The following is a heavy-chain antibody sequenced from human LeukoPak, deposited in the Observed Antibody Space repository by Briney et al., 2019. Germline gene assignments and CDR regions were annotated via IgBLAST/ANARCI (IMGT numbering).Heavy chain of an antibody. Sequence: GASVKVSCKASGYTFTSYDINWVRQATGQGLEWMGWMNPNSGNTGYAQKFQGRVTMTRNTSISTAYMELSSLRSEDTAVYYCARSGRNTMVRGVPADYWGQGTLVTVSS. CDR1: GYTFTSYD. CDR3: ARSGRNTMVRGVPADY. V-gene: IGHV1-8*01. J-gene: IGHJ4*02. D-gene: IGHD3-10*01. CDR2: MNPNSGNT.